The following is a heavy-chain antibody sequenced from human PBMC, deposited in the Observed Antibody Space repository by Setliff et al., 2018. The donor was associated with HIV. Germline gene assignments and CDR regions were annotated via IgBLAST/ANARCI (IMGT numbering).Heavy chain of an antibody. V-gene: IGHV4-39*02. CDR3: AREPATYNGYNWDYYGTDL. J-gene: IGHJ6*02. CDR2: IFYTGSA. D-gene: IGHD5-12*01. Sequence: ETLSLTCTVSGGSISNGYYYWVWIRQPPGKGLEWIGGIFYTGSAHYNPSLKSRVTISVDTSRNQFSLQLTSVTAADTAVYYCAREPATYNGYNWDYYGTDLWGQGTTVTVSS. CDR1: GGSISNGYYY.